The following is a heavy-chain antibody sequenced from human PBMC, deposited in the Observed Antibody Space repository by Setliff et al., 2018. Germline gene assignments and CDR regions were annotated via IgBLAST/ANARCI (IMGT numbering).Heavy chain of an antibody. D-gene: IGHD3-10*01. CDR2: IYYSGST. CDR1: GRSISSGNYY. V-gene: IGHV4-39*01. J-gene: IGHJ6*03. Sequence: AETLSLTCRVSGRSISSGNYYWGLIRQPPGKGLEWVATIYYSGSTYSNPSLKSRLIISVDAPDNQFSVKLSSVTAADTAVYYCARHKSNGSGSYPSLYMDVWGKGIMVTVSS. CDR3: ARHKSNGSGSYPSLYMDV.